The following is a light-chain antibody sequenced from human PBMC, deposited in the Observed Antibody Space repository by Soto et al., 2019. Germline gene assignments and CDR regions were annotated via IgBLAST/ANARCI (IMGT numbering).Light chain of an antibody. CDR1: SSDVGGYNL. J-gene: IGLJ2*01. Sequence: QSALTQPASVSGSPGQSITISCTGASSDVGGYNLVSWYQQHPGKAPKLMVYEGSKRSSGVSNRFSGSKSGNTASLTISGLQAEDEADYYCCSYAGSRTCWVVFGGGTKLTVL. CDR3: CSYAGSRTCWVV. V-gene: IGLV2-23*01. CDR2: EGS.